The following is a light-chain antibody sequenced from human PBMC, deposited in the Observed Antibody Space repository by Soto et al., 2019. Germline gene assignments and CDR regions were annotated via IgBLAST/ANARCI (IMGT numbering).Light chain of an antibody. V-gene: IGKV1-39*01. CDR3: QQRYHTFRT. CDR1: QSISKY. J-gene: IGKJ2*01. Sequence: DIQRTQSPSSMSPSVGDRVTITCRASQSISKYLTWYQQKPGKAHKLLIYGASTLQRGVPSRFSGRGSGTDFPLTIISLRPEDVAPYYCQQRYHTFRTFGQGTQLEIK. CDR2: GAS.